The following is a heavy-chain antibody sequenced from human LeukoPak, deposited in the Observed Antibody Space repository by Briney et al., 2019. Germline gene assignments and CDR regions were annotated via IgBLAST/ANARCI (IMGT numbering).Heavy chain of an antibody. CDR2: ISSGSSAI. CDR1: GFTFSSYA. J-gene: IGHJ3*02. D-gene: IGHD2-21*02. CDR3: ARENIVVVTAIRDAFDI. V-gene: IGHV3-48*02. Sequence: GGSLRLSCAASGFTFSSYAMNWVRQAPGKGLEWVSYISSGSSAIYYADSVKGRFTISRDNAKNSLCLQMNSLRDEDTAVYYCARENIVVVTAIRDAFDIWGQGTMVTVSS.